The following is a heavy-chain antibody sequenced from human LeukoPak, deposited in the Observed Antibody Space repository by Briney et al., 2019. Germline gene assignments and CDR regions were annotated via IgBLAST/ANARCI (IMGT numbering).Heavy chain of an antibody. V-gene: IGHV4-4*07. CDR3: ASVTRPSRVTIFGVVPADY. J-gene: IGHJ4*02. CDR1: GGSIRTYY. CDR2: IHTSGST. Sequence: TSETLSLTCTVSGGSIRTYYWSWIRQPAGKALEWIGRIHTSGSTNYNPSLKSRVTISVDTSKNQFSLKLSSVTAADTAVYYCASVTRPSRVTIFGVVPADYWGQGTLVTVSS. D-gene: IGHD3-3*01.